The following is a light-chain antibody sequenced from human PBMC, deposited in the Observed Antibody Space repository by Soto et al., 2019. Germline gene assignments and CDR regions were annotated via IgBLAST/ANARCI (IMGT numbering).Light chain of an antibody. CDR3: LQYKTYSRT. J-gene: IGKJ1*01. V-gene: IGKV1-5*03. CDR2: TTS. CDR1: QSISPW. Sequence: DIQMTQSPSTLSASVGDRVTITCRASQSISPWLAWSQQRPGKAPKVLMYTTSTLQAGVPSRFSGSGYGTEFNLTISSLQPDDFATYYCLQYKTYSRTFGQGTKVEI.